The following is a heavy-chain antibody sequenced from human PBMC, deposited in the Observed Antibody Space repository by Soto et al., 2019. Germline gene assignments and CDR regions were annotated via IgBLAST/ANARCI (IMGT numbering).Heavy chain of an antibody. CDR3: PRGPRTRRGGMDV. CDR2: IIPVFGTP. V-gene: IGHV1-69*01. D-gene: IGHD2-2*01. CDR1: GGTLSSYT. J-gene: IGHJ6*02. Sequence: QVQLVQSGAEVKKPGSSVKVSCKASGGTLSSYTFTWVRQAPGQGLEWMGGIIPVFGTPNYAENFQVRVKVIAEESMSTAYRELSRLRSEDPAVYYWPRGPRTRRGGMDVCAQGTTVTVSS.